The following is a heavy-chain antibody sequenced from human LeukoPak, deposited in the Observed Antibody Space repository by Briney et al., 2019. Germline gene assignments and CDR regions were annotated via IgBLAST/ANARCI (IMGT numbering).Heavy chain of an antibody. V-gene: IGHV1-3*01. J-gene: IGHJ6*03. CDR3: ARDLNGPDRYYYYMDV. CDR1: GYTFTSYA. D-gene: IGHD2-8*01. Sequence: ASVKVSCKPSGYTFTSYAMYWVRQAPGQRLEWMGWIYAGNGNTKYSQEFQGRVTITRDTSASTAYMELSSLRSDDTAVYYCARDLNGPDRYYYYMDVWGKGTTVTISS. CDR2: IYAGNGNT.